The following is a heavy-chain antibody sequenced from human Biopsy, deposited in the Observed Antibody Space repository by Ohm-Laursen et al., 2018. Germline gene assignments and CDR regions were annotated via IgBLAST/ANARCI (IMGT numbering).Heavy chain of an antibody. CDR1: GGSISSSTTYY. V-gene: IGHV4-39*01. CDR3: ARHPTGFWFDP. Sequence: TLSLTCTVSGGSISSSTTYYWAWLRQPPGKGLEWIGSIYNTETTFYNPSLKSRVTISVDTSTNLFPLKVSSAAAADTALYFCARHPTGFWFDPWGHGTLVTVSS. J-gene: IGHJ5*02. D-gene: IGHD3-10*01. CDR2: IYNTETT.